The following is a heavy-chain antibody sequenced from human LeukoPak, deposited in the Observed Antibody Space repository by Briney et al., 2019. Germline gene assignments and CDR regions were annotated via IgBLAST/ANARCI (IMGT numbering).Heavy chain of an antibody. CDR1: GYSFTGYY. J-gene: IGHJ4*02. D-gene: IGHD1-1*01. CDR2: INPNSGGT. CDR3: ARDYVSDGN. V-gene: IGHV1-2*02. Sequence: ASVKVSCKASGYSFTGYYMHWVRQAPGQGLEWMGWINPNSGGTNYAQKSQGRVAMTRDTSISTAYMELRRLRSADPAVYYCARDYVSDGNWGEGTLVSVSS.